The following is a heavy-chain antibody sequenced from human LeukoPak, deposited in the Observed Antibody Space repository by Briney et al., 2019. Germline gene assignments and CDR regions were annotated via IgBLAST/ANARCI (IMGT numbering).Heavy chain of an antibody. J-gene: IGHJ4*02. CDR2: INQGGTER. CDR3: VREDSYSSGWYGPDY. CDR1: GFTFSNYW. D-gene: IGHD6-19*01. Sequence: GGSLRLSCAASGFTFSNYWMSWVRQAPGKGLEWVANINQGGTERYVDSVKGRFTISRDNAKNSLYLQMNSLRAEDTAVYYCVREDSYSSGWYGPDYWGQGTLVTVSS. V-gene: IGHV3-7*05.